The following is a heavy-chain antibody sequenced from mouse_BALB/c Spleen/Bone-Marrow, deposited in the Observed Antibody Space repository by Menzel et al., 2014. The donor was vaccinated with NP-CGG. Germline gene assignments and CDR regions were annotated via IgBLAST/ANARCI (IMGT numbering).Heavy chain of an antibody. Sequence: VQLQQSGPGLVAPSQSLSITCTVSGFSLTGYGVNWVRQPPGKGLEWLGMIWGDGSTDYNSVLKSRLNISKDNSKSQVFLKMNSLQTDDTARYYCARDFGPYYSSRRTFAYWGQGTLVTVSA. CDR2: IWGDGST. V-gene: IGHV2-6-7*01. J-gene: IGHJ3*01. CDR1: GFSLTGYG. D-gene: IGHD1-1*01. CDR3: ARDFGPYYSSRRTFAY.